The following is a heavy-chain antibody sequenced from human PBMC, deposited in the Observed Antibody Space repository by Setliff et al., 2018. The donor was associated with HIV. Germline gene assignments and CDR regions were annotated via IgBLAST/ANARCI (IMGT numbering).Heavy chain of an antibody. D-gene: IGHD2-21*02. Sequence: PSETLSLTCDVSGDSIISGNFFWSWIRQSPGKGLEWIGYIYFSGSATHNPSLTSPVSISVDTSKNQFYLTLSSVTAADTAVYYCARGRVFCDGDSCYHFDYWGQGSLVTVSS. CDR2: IYFSGSA. CDR1: GDSIISGNFF. V-gene: IGHV4-31*11. J-gene: IGHJ4*02. CDR3: ARGRVFCDGDSCYHFDY.